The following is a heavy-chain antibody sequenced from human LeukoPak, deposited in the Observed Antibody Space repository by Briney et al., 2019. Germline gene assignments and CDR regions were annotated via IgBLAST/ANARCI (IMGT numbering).Heavy chain of an antibody. CDR1: GLTFRNYW. D-gene: IGHD3-10*01. CDR3: GGSGSYYTPSYY. Sequence: PGGSLRLSCAASGLTFRNYWMHWVRQAPGKGLVWVSVISDGGVTYYADSVKGRFTISRDDSNDTLYLQMNSLRPEDTAVYYCGGSGSYYTPSYYWGQGTLVTVSS. CDR2: ISDGGVT. V-gene: IGHV3-53*01. J-gene: IGHJ4*02.